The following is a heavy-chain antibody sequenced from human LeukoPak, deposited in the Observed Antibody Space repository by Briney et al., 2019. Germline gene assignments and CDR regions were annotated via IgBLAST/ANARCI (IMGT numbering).Heavy chain of an antibody. CDR3: ARGWGGYQLLYFFDY. V-gene: IGHV1-8*03. CDR1: GYTFTGYY. CDR2: MNPNSGNT. J-gene: IGHJ4*02. D-gene: IGHD2-2*01. Sequence: GASVKVSCKASGYTFTGYYMHWVRQATGQGLEWMGWMNPNSGNTGYAQKFQGRVTITRNTSISTAYMELSSLRSEDTAVYYCARGWGGYQLLYFFDYWGQGTLVTVSS.